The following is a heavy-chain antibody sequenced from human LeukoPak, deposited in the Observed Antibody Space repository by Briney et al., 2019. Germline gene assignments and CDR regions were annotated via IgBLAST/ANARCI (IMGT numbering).Heavy chain of an antibody. CDR1: GFTFSSYA. V-gene: IGHV3-23*01. D-gene: IGHD4-23*01. CDR2: ISGSGGST. J-gene: IGHJ4*02. CDR3: AKIGFPTTVLTPGTVW. Sequence: GGSLRPSCAASGFTFSSYAMSWVRQAPGKGLEWVSAISGSGGSTSYADSVKGRFTISRDNSKSTLYLQMSSLRAEDTAVYYCAKIGFPTTVLTPGTVWWGQGTLVTVSS.